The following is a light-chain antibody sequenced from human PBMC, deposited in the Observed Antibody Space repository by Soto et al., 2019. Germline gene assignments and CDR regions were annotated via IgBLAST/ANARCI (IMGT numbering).Light chain of an antibody. J-gene: IGKJ1*01. CDR2: KFS. CDR3: MQGTHWPPT. V-gene: IGKV2-30*01. CDR1: QTLVYSDVNTF. Sequence: DVVMTQSPRSLPVTLGQPASISCRSSQTLVYSDVNTFLNWSQQRPGQSPRRLIYKFSNRDCGVPDRFSGSGSGTVLTLKISRVEAEGVGIYSCMQGTHWPPTCGQGTKVDI.